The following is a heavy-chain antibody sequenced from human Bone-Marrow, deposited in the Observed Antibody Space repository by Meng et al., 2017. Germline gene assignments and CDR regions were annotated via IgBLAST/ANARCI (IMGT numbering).Heavy chain of an antibody. CDR2: INPKSGDT. D-gene: IGHD6-13*01. Sequence: VQLVQSGAEVKKPAASVKVSCKASGYTFPDYWLHWVRRAPGQGLEWMGRINPKSGDTHYAQRFQGRVTMTGDTSISTAYMELSGLRSDDTAMYYCARDEDISAAGKLFGDYWGQGTLVTGSS. CDR1: GYTFPDYW. J-gene: IGHJ4*02. V-gene: IGHV1-2*06. CDR3: ARDEDISAAGKLFGDY.